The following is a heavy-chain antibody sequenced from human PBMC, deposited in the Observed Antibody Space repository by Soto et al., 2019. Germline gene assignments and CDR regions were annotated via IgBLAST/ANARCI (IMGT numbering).Heavy chain of an antibody. D-gene: IGHD2-15*01. V-gene: IGHV3-74*01. CDR3: AREGYCSGGSCSPRGWFDP. J-gene: IGHJ5*02. CDR1: GFTFSSYW. Sequence: GGSLRLSCAASGFTFSSYWMHWVRQAPGKGLVWVSRINSDGSSTSYADSVKGRFTISRDNAKNTLYLQMNSLRAEDTAVYYCAREGYCSGGSCSPRGWFDPWGQGTLVTVSS. CDR2: INSDGSST.